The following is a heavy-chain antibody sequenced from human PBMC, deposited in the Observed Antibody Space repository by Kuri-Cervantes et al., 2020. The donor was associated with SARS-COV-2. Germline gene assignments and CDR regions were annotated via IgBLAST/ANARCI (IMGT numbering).Heavy chain of an antibody. CDR2: ISYDGSNK. Sequence: GGSLRLSCAASGFTFSSYAMHWVRQAPVKGLEWVAVISYDGSNKYYADSVKGRFTISRDNSKNTLYLQMNSLRAEDTAVYYCARVTVGATWLGDAFDIWGQGTMVTVSS. J-gene: IGHJ3*02. D-gene: IGHD1-26*01. CDR3: ARVTVGATWLGDAFDI. CDR1: GFTFSSYA. V-gene: IGHV3-30-3*01.